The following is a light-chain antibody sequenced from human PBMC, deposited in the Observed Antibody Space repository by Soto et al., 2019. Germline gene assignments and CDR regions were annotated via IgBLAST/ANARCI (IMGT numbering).Light chain of an antibody. J-gene: IGKJ5*01. Sequence: EIVLTQSADTRYFSPVERDNLSFIASDSVSSYLAWYQQKPGLPPRLLIYETSNRVIGLPARFSGSGSGTDFTLTISSLDPEDSGVYYCQQRWRWPSNTLGQGTRLEIK. CDR2: ETS. V-gene: IGKV3-11*01. CDR3: QQRWRWPSNT. CDR1: DSVSSY.